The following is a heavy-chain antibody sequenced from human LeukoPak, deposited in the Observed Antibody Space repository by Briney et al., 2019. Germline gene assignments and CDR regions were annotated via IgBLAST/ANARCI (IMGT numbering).Heavy chain of an antibody. Sequence: GGSLRLSCAASGFTFRSYWMSWVRQAPGKGLEWVANIKQDGSEEYYVDSVKGRFTISRDNAKKSLYLQTNSLRPEDTAVYYCARSSGWRDYFDYWGQGTLVTVSS. V-gene: IGHV3-7*03. D-gene: IGHD6-19*01. CDR2: IKQDGSEE. CDR3: ARSSGWRDYFDY. J-gene: IGHJ4*02. CDR1: GFTFRSYW.